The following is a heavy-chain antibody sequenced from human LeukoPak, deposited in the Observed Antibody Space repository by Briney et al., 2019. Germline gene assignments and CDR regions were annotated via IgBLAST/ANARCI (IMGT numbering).Heavy chain of an antibody. D-gene: IGHD6-25*01. J-gene: IGHJ4*02. CDR3: ARLLAAPYYINY. Sequence: PGESLKISCKGSGYKFTNYWIAWVRQMPGQGLEWLGIIYPRDSDTRYSPSFQGQVTISVDTSIDTAYLQWSSVRASDTAMYYCARLLAAPYYINYWGQGTLVTVSS. CDR2: IYPRDSDT. CDR1: GYKFTNYW. V-gene: IGHV5-51*01.